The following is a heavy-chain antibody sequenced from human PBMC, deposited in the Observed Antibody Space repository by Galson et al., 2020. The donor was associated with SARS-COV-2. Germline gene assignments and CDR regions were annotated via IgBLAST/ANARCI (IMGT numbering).Heavy chain of an antibody. CDR1: GFIFFDAH. Sequence: SLKISCAASGFIFFDAHMTWIRQAPGKELEWISYIKNRGDTMYYADSVKGRFIISRDNGNNLLYLQMNSLRVEDTAIYYCARESWGSLDPWGQGTLVTVST. J-gene: IGHJ5*02. CDR3: ARESWGSLDP. CDR2: IKNRGDTM. V-gene: IGHV3-11*01. D-gene: IGHD3-16*01.